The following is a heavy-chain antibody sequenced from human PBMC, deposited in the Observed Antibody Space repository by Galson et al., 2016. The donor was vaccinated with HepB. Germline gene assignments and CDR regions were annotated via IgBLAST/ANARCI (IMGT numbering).Heavy chain of an antibody. CDR3: AREESAGRDYYHAVDV. D-gene: IGHD4/OR15-4a*01. V-gene: IGHV4-31*03. CDR1: GGSISSGDYY. CDR2: IYYYGST. Sequence: TLSLTCTVSGGSISSGDYYWSWIRQHPGKGLEWIGYIYYYGSTYYSPSLRSRVTLSVDTSKNQFSLKLIFVTAADTAVYYCAREESAGRDYYHAVDVWGQGTTVTVSS. J-gene: IGHJ6*02.